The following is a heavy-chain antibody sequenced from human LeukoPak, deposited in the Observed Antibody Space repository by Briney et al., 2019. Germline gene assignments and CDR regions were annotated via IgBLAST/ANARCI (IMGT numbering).Heavy chain of an antibody. CDR1: GASFSGYS. J-gene: IGHJ5*02. V-gene: IGHV4-34*01. Sequence: PSETLSLTCAISGASFSGYSWTWIRQPPGKGLEWIGEINHSGSTNYNPSLKSRVTISVDTSKNQFSLKLSSVTAADTAVYYCARIVVVVAALNWFDPWGQGTLVTVSS. CDR3: ARIVVVVAALNWFDP. D-gene: IGHD2-15*01. CDR2: INHSGST.